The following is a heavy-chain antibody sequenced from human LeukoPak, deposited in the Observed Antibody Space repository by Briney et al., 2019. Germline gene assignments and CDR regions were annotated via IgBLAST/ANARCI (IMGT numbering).Heavy chain of an antibody. J-gene: IGHJ5*02. CDR1: GYTFTSYG. Sequence: ASVKVSCKASGYTFTSYGISWVRQAPGQGLEWMGWISAYNGNTNYAQKLQGRVTMTTDTSTSTAYMELRSLRSDDTAVYYCARDRVPAPLWFGSNQHFGPWGQGTLVTVSS. V-gene: IGHV1-18*01. CDR3: ARDRVPAPLWFGSNQHFGP. D-gene: IGHD3-10*01. CDR2: ISAYNGNT.